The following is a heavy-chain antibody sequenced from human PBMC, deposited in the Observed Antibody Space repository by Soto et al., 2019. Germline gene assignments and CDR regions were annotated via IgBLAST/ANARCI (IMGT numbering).Heavy chain of an antibody. Sequence: SETLSLTCTVSGGSISSSSYYWGWIRQPPGKGLEWIGSIYYSGSTYYNPSLKSRVTISVDTSKNQFSLKLSSVTAADTAVYYCARHGGYDSQTQYFNWFDPWGQGTLVTVSS. CDR2: IYYSGST. CDR1: GGSISSSSYY. V-gene: IGHV4-39*01. D-gene: IGHD5-12*01. J-gene: IGHJ5*02. CDR3: ARHGGYDSQTQYFNWFDP.